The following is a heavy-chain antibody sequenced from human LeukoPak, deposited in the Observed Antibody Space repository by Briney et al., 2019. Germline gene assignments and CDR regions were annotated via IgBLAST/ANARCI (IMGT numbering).Heavy chain of an antibody. V-gene: IGHV3-23*01. D-gene: IGHD3-22*01. J-gene: IGHJ4*02. CDR3: AKAYYDFTRGFDY. CDR2: IGDNT. Sequence: GGSLRLSCAASGFTFSSYAMSWVRQAPGKRLEWVSTIGDNTYYADSVKGRFTISRDNSKNTLYLQMNSLRAEDTAVYYCAKAYYDFTRGFDYWGQGTLVTVSS. CDR1: GFTFSSYA.